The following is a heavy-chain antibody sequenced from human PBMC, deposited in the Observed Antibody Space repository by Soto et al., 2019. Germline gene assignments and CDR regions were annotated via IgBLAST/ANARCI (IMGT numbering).Heavy chain of an antibody. D-gene: IGHD3-3*01. Sequence: QVQLVQSGAEVKKPGASVKVSCKASGYSFTNYAMHWVRQAPGQSLEWMGWISPGNDNTKYSQKFQGRVTITIDISASTAYVELSSLRSEDTAVYYCARASGAFDIWGQGTMITVSS. CDR1: GYSFTNYA. J-gene: IGHJ3*02. CDR2: ISPGNDNT. CDR3: ARASGAFDI. V-gene: IGHV1-3*01.